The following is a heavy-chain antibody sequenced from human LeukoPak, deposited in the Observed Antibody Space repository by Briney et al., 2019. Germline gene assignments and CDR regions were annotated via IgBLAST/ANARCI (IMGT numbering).Heavy chain of an antibody. J-gene: IGHJ4*02. D-gene: IGHD1-1*01. CDR1: GDSIIGYY. Sequence: TPSETLSLTCTVSGDSIIGYYWSWIRQPPGKGLEWIGYIHYSGSTNYNPSLQSRVTISVDTSRSHFSLKLSSATAADTAVYYCARGERLGPDFWGQGTLVTVSS. CDR2: IHYSGST. V-gene: IGHV4-59*01. CDR3: ARGERLGPDF.